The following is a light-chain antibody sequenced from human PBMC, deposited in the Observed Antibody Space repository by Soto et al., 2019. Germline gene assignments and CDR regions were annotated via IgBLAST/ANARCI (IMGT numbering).Light chain of an antibody. Sequence: IQLTQSPSSLSASVGDRVTITCRASQGISSYLAWYQQKPGKAPNLLIYAASILQSGVPSRFSGSGSGTDFTLTINSLQPDDFATYYCQQYNTYSRTFGQGTKVDIK. V-gene: IGKV1-9*01. CDR1: QGISSY. CDR2: AAS. J-gene: IGKJ1*01. CDR3: QQYNTYSRT.